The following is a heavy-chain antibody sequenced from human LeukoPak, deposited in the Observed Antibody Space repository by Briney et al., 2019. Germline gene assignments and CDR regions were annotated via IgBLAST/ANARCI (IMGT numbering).Heavy chain of an antibody. V-gene: IGHV3-11*06. CDR1: GFTFSDYY. J-gene: IGHJ4*02. CDR2: ISSSSSYT. D-gene: IGHD6-19*01. CDR3: ARTSSGWYDY. Sequence: PGGSLRLSCAASGFTFSDYYMSWIRQAPGKGLEWVSYISSSSSYTNYADSVKGRFTISRDNAKNSPYLQMNSLRAEDTAVYYCARTSSGWYDYWGQGTLVTVSS.